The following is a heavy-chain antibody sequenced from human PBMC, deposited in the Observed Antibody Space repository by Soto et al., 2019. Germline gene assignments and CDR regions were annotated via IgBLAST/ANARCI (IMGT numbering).Heavy chain of an antibody. CDR1: GGSFSGYY. CDR2: INHSGST. V-gene: IGHV4-34*01. Sequence: SETLSLTCAVYGGSFSGYYWSWIRQPPGKGLEWIGEINHSGSTNYNPSLKSRVTISVDTSKNQFSLKLSSVTAADTAVYYCARGSRGQKLVIPVFGRFDPWGQATLVTVSS. D-gene: IGHD6-13*01. J-gene: IGHJ5*02. CDR3: ARGSRGQKLVIPVFGRFDP.